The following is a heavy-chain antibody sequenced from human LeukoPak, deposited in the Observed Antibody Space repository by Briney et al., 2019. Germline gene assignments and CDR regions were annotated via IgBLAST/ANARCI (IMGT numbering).Heavy chain of an antibody. Sequence: SETLSLTCTVSGGSISSGGYYWSWIRQHPGKGLEWIGYICYSGSTYYNPSLKSRVTISVDTSKNQFSLKLSSVTAADTAVYYCASGTTLYYYDSSGYLEYWGQGTLVTVSS. CDR1: GGSISSGGYY. D-gene: IGHD3-22*01. J-gene: IGHJ4*02. V-gene: IGHV4-31*03. CDR3: ASGTTLYYYDSSGYLEY. CDR2: ICYSGST.